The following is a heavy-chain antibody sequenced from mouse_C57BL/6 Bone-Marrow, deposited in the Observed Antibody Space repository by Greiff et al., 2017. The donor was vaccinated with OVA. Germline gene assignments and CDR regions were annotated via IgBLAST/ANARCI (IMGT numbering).Heavy chain of an antibody. D-gene: IGHD1-1*01. Sequence: EVQVVESGGGLVQPGGSLKLSCAASGFTFSDYYMYWVRQTPEKRLEWVAYISNGGGSTYYPDTVKGRFTISRDNAKNTLYLQMSRLKSEDTAMYYCARRGSSYGYWYFDVWGTGTTVTVSS. J-gene: IGHJ1*03. CDR1: GFTFSDYY. CDR3: ARRGSSYGYWYFDV. CDR2: ISNGGGST. V-gene: IGHV5-12*01.